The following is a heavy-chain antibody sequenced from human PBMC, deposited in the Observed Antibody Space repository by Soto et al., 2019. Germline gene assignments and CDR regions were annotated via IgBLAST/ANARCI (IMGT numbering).Heavy chain of an antibody. D-gene: IGHD6-13*01. Sequence: GGSLRLSCAASGFTFISYAMHWVRQAPGKGLEWVAAVSYDGTNKYYADSVKGRFTISRDNSKSTLFLQMNSLRADDTAVYYCVKDPFIAAAGPYYFDSWGQGTLVTVSS. CDR1: GFTFISYA. V-gene: IGHV3-30-3*01. CDR2: VSYDGTNK. J-gene: IGHJ4*02. CDR3: VKDPFIAAAGPYYFDS.